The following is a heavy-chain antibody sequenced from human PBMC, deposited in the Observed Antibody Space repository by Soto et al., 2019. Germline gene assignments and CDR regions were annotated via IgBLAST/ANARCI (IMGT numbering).Heavy chain of an antibody. D-gene: IGHD1-7*01. J-gene: IGHJ6*02. CDR3: AKYGGPERTTLGHYYYYYGMDV. Sequence: PGGSLRLSCIASGFTFSSYGMHWVRQAPGKGLEWVAVMSYDGSNKYSADSVKGRFTISRDNSKNTLYLQMNSLTAEDTAVYYCAKYGGPERTTLGHYYYYYGMDVWGQGTTVTVSS. CDR1: GFTFSSYG. CDR2: MSYDGSNK. V-gene: IGHV3-30*18.